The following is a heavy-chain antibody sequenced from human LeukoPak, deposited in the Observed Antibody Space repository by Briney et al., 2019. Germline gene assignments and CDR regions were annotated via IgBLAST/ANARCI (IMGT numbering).Heavy chain of an antibody. Sequence: SETLSLTCTVSGGSLSSYYWSWIRQPPGEGLEWIGYIYYSGSTNYNPSLKSRVTISVDTSKNQFSLKLSSVTAADTAVYYCARESYYYDSSGHRGLFDPWGQGTLVTVSS. CDR1: GGSLSSYY. D-gene: IGHD3-22*01. CDR3: ARESYYYDSSGHRGLFDP. V-gene: IGHV4-59*12. CDR2: IYYSGST. J-gene: IGHJ5*02.